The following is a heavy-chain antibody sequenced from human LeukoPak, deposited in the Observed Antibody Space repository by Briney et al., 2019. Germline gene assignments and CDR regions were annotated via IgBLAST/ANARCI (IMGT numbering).Heavy chain of an antibody. CDR2: INSDGSST. V-gene: IGHV3-74*01. J-gene: IGHJ4*02. Sequence: GGSLRLSCAASGFTFSSYCMHWLRQAPGKGLVWVSRINSDGSSTSYADSVKGRFTISRDDAKNTLYLQMNSRRAEDTAVYYCARANSSGWYYWGQGTLVTVSS. CDR3: ARANSSGWYY. D-gene: IGHD6-19*01. CDR1: GFTFSSYC.